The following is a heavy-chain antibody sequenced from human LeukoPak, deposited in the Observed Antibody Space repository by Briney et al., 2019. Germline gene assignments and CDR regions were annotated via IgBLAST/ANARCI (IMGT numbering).Heavy chain of an antibody. J-gene: IGHJ4*02. CDR2: ISYDGTNK. V-gene: IGHV3-30*03. CDR3: AADGEYSYGHDY. Sequence: GGSLRLSCAAAGFTFSSYGMHWVRQAPGKGLGGVAVISYDGTNKYYADSVQGRFTISRDNSKNTLYLQMNSLRAEDTAVYYSAADGEYSYGHDYWGQGTLVTVSS. D-gene: IGHD5-18*01. CDR1: GFTFSSYG.